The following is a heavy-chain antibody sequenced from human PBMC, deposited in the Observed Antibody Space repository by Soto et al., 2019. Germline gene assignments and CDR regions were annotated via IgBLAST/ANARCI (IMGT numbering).Heavy chain of an antibody. CDR1: GLTLSSHN. CDR2: ISSGSSYI. CDR3: ARADKRGFTDGIVHY. Sequence: EVQLVESGGGLVKPGGSLRLSCATSGLTLSSHNMNWVRQAPGKGLEWVSSISSGSSYIYYADSVKGRFTISRDNVKNSLVLQMDSLRAEDTAIYYCARADKRGFTDGIVHYWGQGTLVTVSS. J-gene: IGHJ4*02. D-gene: IGHD3-10*01. V-gene: IGHV3-21*01.